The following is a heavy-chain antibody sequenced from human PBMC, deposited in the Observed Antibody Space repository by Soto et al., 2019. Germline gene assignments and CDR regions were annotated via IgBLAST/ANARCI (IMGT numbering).Heavy chain of an antibody. D-gene: IGHD3-10*01. Sequence: ASVKVSCKASGYTFTGYYMHWVRQAPGQGLEWMGWINPNSGGTNYAQKFQGWVTMTRDTSISTAYMELSRLRSDDTAVYYCARGLYGSGSYYRNWGQGTLVTVSS. CDR3: ARGLYGSGSYYRN. CDR2: INPNSGGT. CDR1: GYTFTGYY. V-gene: IGHV1-2*04. J-gene: IGHJ4*02.